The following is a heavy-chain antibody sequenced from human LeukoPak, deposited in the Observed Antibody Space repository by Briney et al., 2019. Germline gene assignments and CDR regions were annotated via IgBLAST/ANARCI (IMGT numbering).Heavy chain of an antibody. D-gene: IGHD1-26*01. CDR1: GFTFSSYS. CDR2: ISSSSSTI. CDR3: AREILSGWEPLFDY. Sequence: GGSLRLSCAASGFTFSSYSMNWVRQAPGKGLEWVSYISSSSSTIYYADSVKGRFTISRDNAKNSLYLQMNSLRAEDTAVYYCAREILSGWEPLFDYWGQGTLVTVSS. V-gene: IGHV3-48*01. J-gene: IGHJ4*02.